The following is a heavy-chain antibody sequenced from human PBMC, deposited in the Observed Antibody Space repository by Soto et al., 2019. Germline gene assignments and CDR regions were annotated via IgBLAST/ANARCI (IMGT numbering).Heavy chain of an antibody. D-gene: IGHD6-19*01. CDR1: GGSFSGYY. CDR2: INHSGST. J-gene: IGHJ4*02. CDR3: ARTGLYRSGSFGY. Sequence: PSETLSLTCAVYGGSFSGYYWSWIRQPPGKGLEWIGEINHSGSTNHNPSLKSRVTISVDTSKNQFSLKLSSVTAADTAVYYCARTGLYRSGSFGYWGKGTLVTVSS. V-gene: IGHV4-34*01.